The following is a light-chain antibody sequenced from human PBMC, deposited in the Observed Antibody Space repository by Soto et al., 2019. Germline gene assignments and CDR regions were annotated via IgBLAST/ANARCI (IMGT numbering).Light chain of an antibody. V-gene: IGLV2-23*01. J-gene: IGLJ1*01. Sequence: QSVLIQPASVSGSPGQSVTISCTGTSSDFGSYKFVSWYQHHPGKVPKVIIYETSKRPSGVSDRFSGSKSGNTASLTISGPRAEDEADYYRFSFTSTNAHVFGSGTKLTVL. CDR2: ETS. CDR3: FSFTSTNAHV. CDR1: SSDFGSYKF.